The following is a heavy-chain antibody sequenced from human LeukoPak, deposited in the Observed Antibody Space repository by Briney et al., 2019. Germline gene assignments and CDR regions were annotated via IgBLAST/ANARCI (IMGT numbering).Heavy chain of an antibody. J-gene: IGHJ6*02. CDR3: ARVGIAVAGTHLNYYYYGMDV. CDR2: IIPIFGTA. V-gene: IGHV1-69*13. CDR1: GGTFSSYA. Sequence: SVTVSCTASGGTFSSYAISWVRQAPGQGLEWMGGIIPIFGTANYAQKFQGRVTITADESTSTAYVELSSLRSEDTAVYYCARVGIAVAGTHLNYYYYGMDVWGQGTTVTVSS. D-gene: IGHD6-19*01.